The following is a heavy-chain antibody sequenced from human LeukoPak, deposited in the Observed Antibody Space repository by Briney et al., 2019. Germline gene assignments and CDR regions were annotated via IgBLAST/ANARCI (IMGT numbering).Heavy chain of an antibody. Sequence: GGSLRLSCAASGFTFSSYAMSWVRQAPGKGLEWVSAISGSGGSTYYADSVKGRFTISRDNSKNSLYLQMNSLRAEDTAVYYCARIPYSRTDSSGYYSVFYYFDYWGQGTLVTVSS. J-gene: IGHJ4*02. CDR1: GFTFSSYA. CDR3: ARIPYSRTDSSGYYSVFYYFDY. D-gene: IGHD3-22*01. V-gene: IGHV3-23*01. CDR2: ISGSGGST.